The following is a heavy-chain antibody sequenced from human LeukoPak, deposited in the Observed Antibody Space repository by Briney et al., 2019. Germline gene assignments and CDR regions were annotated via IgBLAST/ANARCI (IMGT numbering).Heavy chain of an antibody. J-gene: IGHJ6*03. V-gene: IGHV3-21*01. CDR2: ISSSGSYI. CDR3: ARDRTAQLHNYHYYMDV. D-gene: IGHD2-2*01. CDR1: GFTFSSYS. Sequence: PGGSLRLSCTASGFTFSSYSMNWVRQAPGKGLEWVSSISSSGSYIYYADSVKGRFTISRDNAKNSLYLLMNSLRAEDTAVYHCARDRTAQLHNYHYYMDVWGKGTTVTISS.